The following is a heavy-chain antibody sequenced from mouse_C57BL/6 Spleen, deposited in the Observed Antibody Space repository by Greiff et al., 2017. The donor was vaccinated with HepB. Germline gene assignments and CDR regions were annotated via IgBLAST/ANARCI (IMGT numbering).Heavy chain of an antibody. CDR3: ARDYYGGYWYFDV. Sequence: VQVVESDAELVKPGASVKISCKVSGYTFTDHTIHWMKQRPEQGLEWIGYIYPRDGSTKYNEKFKGKATLTADKSSSTAYMQLNSLTSEDSAVYFCARDYYGGYWYFDVWGTGTTVTVSS. V-gene: IGHV1-78*01. J-gene: IGHJ1*03. CDR1: GYTFTDHT. CDR2: IYPRDGST. D-gene: IGHD1-1*01.